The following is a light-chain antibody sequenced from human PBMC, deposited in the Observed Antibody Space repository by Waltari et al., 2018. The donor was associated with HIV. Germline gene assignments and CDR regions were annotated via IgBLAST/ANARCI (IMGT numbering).Light chain of an antibody. V-gene: IGLV1-44*01. Sequence: QSLLPQPPSASGTPGQRVTISCSGSYSTIGSNTVNSHQQLPGSAPRALIYNNDQRPSGVPDRFSGSKSGTSASLAISGLQSEDQGDYYCASWDDKLDGWVFGGGTRLTVL. CDR3: ASWDDKLDGWV. CDR1: YSTIGSNT. J-gene: IGLJ3*02. CDR2: NND.